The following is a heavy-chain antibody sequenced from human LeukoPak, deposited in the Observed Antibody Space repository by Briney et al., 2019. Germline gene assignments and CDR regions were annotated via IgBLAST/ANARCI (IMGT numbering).Heavy chain of an antibody. CDR3: ARGYYGSGSYEP. Sequence: SETLSLTCTVSGGSISSGDYYWSWIRQPPGKGLELIGYIYYSGSTYYNPSLKSRVTISVDTSKNQFSLKLSSVTAADTAVYYCARGYYGSGSYEPWGQGTLVTVSS. V-gene: IGHV4-30-4*01. D-gene: IGHD3-10*01. CDR1: GGSISSGDYY. J-gene: IGHJ5*02. CDR2: IYYSGST.